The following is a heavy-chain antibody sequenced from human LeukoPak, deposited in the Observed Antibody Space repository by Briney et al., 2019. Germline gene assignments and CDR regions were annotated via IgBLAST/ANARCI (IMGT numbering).Heavy chain of an antibody. CDR3: AREGLYAFDI. CDR1: GGSFSGYY. Sequence: ETLSLTCAVYGGSFSGYYWSWIRQPPGKGLEWIGEINHSGSTNYNPSLKSRVTISVDTSKNQFSLKLSSVTAADTAVYYCAREGLYAFDIWGQGTMVTVSS. J-gene: IGHJ3*02. CDR2: INHSGST. V-gene: IGHV4-34*01.